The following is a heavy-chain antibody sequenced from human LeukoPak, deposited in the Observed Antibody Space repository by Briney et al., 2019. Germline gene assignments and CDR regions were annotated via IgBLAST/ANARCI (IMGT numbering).Heavy chain of an antibody. D-gene: IGHD5-18*01. CDR2: IYYSGST. CDR1: GGSISSGGYY. V-gene: IGHV4-31*03. Sequence: SETLSLTCTVSGGSISSGGYYWSGIRQHPGKGLEWFGYIYYSGSTYYNPSLKSRVTISVDTSKNQFSLKLSSVTAADTAVYYCARESKIKLQLWSNGPFDYWGQGTLVTVSS. CDR3: ARESKIKLQLWSNGPFDY. J-gene: IGHJ4*02.